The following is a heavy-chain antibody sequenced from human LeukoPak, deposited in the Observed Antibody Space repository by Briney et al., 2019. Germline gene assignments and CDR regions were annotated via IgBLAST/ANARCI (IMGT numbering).Heavy chain of an antibody. D-gene: IGHD2-15*01. CDR3: AREEFCNGGGCSFDS. CDR2: IYYSGST. J-gene: IGHJ4*02. V-gene: IGHV4-39*07. CDR1: GGSISSSSYY. Sequence: PSETLSLTCTVSGGSISSSSYYWGWIRQPPGKGLEWIGSIYYSGSTYYNPSLKSRVTISVDTSKNQFSLKLSSVTAADTAMYYCAREEFCNGGGCSFDSWGQGALVTVSS.